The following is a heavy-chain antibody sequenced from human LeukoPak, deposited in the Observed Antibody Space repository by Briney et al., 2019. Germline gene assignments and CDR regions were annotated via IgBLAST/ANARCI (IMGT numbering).Heavy chain of an antibody. V-gene: IGHV3-7*02. CDR2: INQGGGVK. D-gene: IGHD5-12*01. Sequence: PGGSLRPSCAASGYSFRDFWMTWVRQAPGKGLEWVANINQGGGVKYYVDSVKGRFTISRDDTESSLYVQMNSLRDEDTAVQYCARFGYSGWKLEHRGQGTLVPVSS. J-gene: IGHJ4*02. CDR1: GYSFRDFW. CDR3: ARFGYSGWKLEH.